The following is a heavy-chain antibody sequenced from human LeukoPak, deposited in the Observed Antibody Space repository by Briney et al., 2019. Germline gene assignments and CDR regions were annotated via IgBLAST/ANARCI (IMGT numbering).Heavy chain of an antibody. CDR2: INHSGST. D-gene: IGHD3-10*01. CDR1: GGSLSNYY. V-gene: IGHV4-34*01. CDR3: ARGPASGSDFAWFDP. Sequence: SETLSLXCAVYGGSLSNYYWSWIRQPPGKGLEWIGEINHSGSTKFNPSFKSRVTILVDMSRSQFSLQLNSVTAADTAVYYCARGPASGSDFAWFDPWGQGTLVTVSS. J-gene: IGHJ5*02.